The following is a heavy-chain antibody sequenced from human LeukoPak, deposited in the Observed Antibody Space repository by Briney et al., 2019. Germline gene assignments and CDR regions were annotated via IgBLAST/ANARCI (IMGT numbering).Heavy chain of an antibody. CDR3: AKNRRRVVGNYYFDY. J-gene: IGHJ4*02. V-gene: IGHV3-9*01. CDR1: GFTFDDYA. Sequence: GGSLRLSCAASGFTFDDYAMHWVRQAPGKGLAWVSGISWNSGSIGYADSVKGRFTISRDNAKNSLYLQMNSLRAEDTALYYCAKNRRRVVGNYYFDYWGQGTLVTVSS. CDR2: ISWNSGSI. D-gene: IGHD2-15*01.